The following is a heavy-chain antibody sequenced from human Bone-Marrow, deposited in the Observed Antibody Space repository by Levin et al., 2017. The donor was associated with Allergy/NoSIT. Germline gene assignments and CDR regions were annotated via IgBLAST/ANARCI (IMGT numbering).Heavy chain of an antibody. CDR3: ARHLSSGGDPYYYYGMDV. CDR2: IYPGDSDT. J-gene: IGHJ6*02. Sequence: GGSLRLSCKGSGYSFTSYWIGWVRQMPGKGLEWMGIIYPGDSDTRYSPSFQGQVTISADKSISTAYLQWSSLKASDTAMYYCARHLSSGGDPYYYYGMDVWGQGTTVTVSS. D-gene: IGHD6-19*01. V-gene: IGHV5-51*01. CDR1: GYSFTSYW.